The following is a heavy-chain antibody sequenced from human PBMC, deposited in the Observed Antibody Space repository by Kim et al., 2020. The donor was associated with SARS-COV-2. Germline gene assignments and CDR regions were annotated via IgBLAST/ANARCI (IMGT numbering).Heavy chain of an antibody. CDR2: MNPNSGNT. CDR3: ARRPPLRYFDWPYYYYGMDV. V-gene: IGHV1-8*01. Sequence: AAVKVSCKASGYTFTSYDINWVRQATGQGLEWMGWMNPNSGNTGYAQKFQGRVTMTRNTSISTAYMELSSLRSEDTAVYYCARRPPLRYFDWPYYYYGMDVWGQGTTVTVSS. D-gene: IGHD3-9*01. CDR1: GYTFTSYD. J-gene: IGHJ6*02.